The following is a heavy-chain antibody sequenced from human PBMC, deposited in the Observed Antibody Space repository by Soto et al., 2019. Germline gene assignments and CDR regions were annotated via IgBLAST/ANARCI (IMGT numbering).Heavy chain of an antibody. CDR1: GFTFRSYS. CDR3: SRDQSLGQPVAFDV. Sequence: EVQLVESGGGLVTPGGSLRVSCAASGFTFRSYSMNWVRQAPGKGLEWISTISSNSAYIYYADSVEGRFTMSRDNARNSVYLQLNSLRAEDTAIYYCSRDQSLGQPVAFDVWGQVTMVTVSS. CDR2: ISSNSAYI. V-gene: IGHV3-21*01. J-gene: IGHJ3*01.